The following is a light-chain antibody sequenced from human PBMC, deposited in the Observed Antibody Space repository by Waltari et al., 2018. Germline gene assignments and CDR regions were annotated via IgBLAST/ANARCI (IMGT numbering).Light chain of an antibody. CDR1: KLGDKY. CDR3: QAWDSSTDVV. CDR2: QVS. Sequence: SYELTQPPSVSVSPGPTASITCSGDKLGDKYACWYQQKPGQAPVLVIYQVSKRPSGVPERFSGSNSGNTATLTISGTQAMDEADYYCQAWDSSTDVVFGGGTKLTVL. V-gene: IGLV3-1*01. J-gene: IGLJ2*01.